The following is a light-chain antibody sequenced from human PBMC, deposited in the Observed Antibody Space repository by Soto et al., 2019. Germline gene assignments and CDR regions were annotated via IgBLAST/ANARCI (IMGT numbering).Light chain of an antibody. CDR3: SSFAGSNNFPYV. CDR2: EIN. Sequence: QSALTQPLSASGSPGQSVTISCTGTSSDVGAYDYVSWYQQHPGKAPKLMIYEINKRPSGVPDRFSGSKSGNTASLTVSGLQAEDEADYYCSSFAGSNNFPYVFGTGTKGTVL. J-gene: IGLJ1*01. CDR1: SSDVGAYDY. V-gene: IGLV2-8*01.